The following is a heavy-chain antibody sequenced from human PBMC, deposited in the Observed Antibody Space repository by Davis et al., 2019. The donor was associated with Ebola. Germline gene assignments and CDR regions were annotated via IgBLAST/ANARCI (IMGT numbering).Heavy chain of an antibody. Sequence: ASVKVSCKASGYTFTSYYMHWVRQAPGQGLEWMGRINPNSGGTNYAQKFQGRVTMTRDTSIITAYMELSRLRSDDTAVYYCARGGISMTVVPRDYYHGLDVWGQGTTVTVSS. J-gene: IGHJ6*02. CDR3: ARGGISMTVVPRDYYHGLDV. CDR2: INPNSGGT. CDR1: GYTFTSYY. V-gene: IGHV1-2*06. D-gene: IGHD3-22*01.